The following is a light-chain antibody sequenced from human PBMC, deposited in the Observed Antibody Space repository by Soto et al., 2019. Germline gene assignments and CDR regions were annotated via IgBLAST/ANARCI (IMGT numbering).Light chain of an antibody. CDR3: CSYAGSHWI. CDR2: EGN. CDR1: SSDVGTYNL. J-gene: IGLJ3*02. Sequence: QSALTQPASVSGSPGQSITISCTGTSSDVGTYNLVSWYQHHPGKAPKLMIYEGNKRPSGVSNRFSGSKSGNTASLTISGLQAEDEAYYYCCSYAGSHWIFGGGTKLTVL. V-gene: IGLV2-23*01.